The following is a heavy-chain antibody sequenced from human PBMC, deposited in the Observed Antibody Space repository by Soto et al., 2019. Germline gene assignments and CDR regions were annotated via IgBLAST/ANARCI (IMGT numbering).Heavy chain of an antibody. J-gene: IGHJ5*02. V-gene: IGHV4-31*03. Sequence: QVQLQESGPGLVKPSQTLSLTCTVSGGSISSGGYYWSWIRQHPGKGLEWIGYIYYSGSTYYNPSLKSRVTISVDTSKNQFSLKLSSVTAADTAVYYCAREAAGGYDSSGYTNNWFDPWGQGTLVTVSS. CDR1: GGSISSGGYY. D-gene: IGHD3-22*01. CDR2: IYYSGST. CDR3: AREAAGGYDSSGYTNNWFDP.